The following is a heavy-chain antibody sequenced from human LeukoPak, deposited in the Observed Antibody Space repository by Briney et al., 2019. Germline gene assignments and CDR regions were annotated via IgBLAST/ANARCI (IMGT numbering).Heavy chain of an antibody. V-gene: IGHV3-74*01. J-gene: IGHJ3*02. CDR1: GFTFSSYW. D-gene: IGHD3-3*01. CDR3: AKEKQFWSGTDAFDI. Sequence: GRSLRLSCAASGFTFSSYWMHWVRQAPGKGLVWVSRINSDGSSTSYADSVKGRFTISRDNSKNTLYLQMNSLRAEDTAVYYCAKEKQFWSGTDAFDIWGQGTMVTVSS. CDR2: INSDGSST.